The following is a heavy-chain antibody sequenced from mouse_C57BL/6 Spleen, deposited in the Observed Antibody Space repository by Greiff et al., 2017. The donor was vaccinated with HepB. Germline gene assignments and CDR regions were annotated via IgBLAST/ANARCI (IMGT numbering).Heavy chain of an antibody. Sequence: QVQLQQSGAELVRPGTSVKVSCKASGYAFTNYLIEWVKQRPGQGLEWIGVINPGSGGTNYNEKFKGKATLTADKSSSTAYMQLSSLTSEDSAVYFCARGETAQAAWFAYWGQGTLVTFSA. J-gene: IGHJ3*01. CDR1: GYAFTNYL. CDR2: INPGSGGT. D-gene: IGHD3-2*02. V-gene: IGHV1-54*01. CDR3: ARGETAQAAWFAY.